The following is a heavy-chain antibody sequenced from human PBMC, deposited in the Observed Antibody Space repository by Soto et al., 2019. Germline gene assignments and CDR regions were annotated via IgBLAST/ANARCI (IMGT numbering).Heavy chain of an antibody. D-gene: IGHD6-13*01. J-gene: IGHJ6*02. CDR1: GFTFSSYG. V-gene: IGHV3-33*01. CDR3: AREGGIAATNPYYYYYYGMDV. Sequence: GGSLRLSCAASGFTFSSYGMHWVRQAPGKGLEWVAVIWYDGSNKYYADSVKGRFTISRDNSKNTLYLQMNSLRAEDTAVYYCAREGGIAATNPYYYYYYGMDVWGQGTTVTVSS. CDR2: IWYDGSNK.